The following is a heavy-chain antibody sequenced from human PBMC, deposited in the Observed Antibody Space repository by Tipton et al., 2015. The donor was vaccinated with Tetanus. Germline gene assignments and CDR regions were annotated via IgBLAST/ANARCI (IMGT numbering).Heavy chain of an antibody. D-gene: IGHD3-10*01. CDR1: GFTFSSYR. J-gene: IGHJ4*02. Sequence: SLRLSCEVSGFTFSSYRMNWVRQAPGKGLEWVSSISSTTRYTDYADSVKGRFTISRGNAKNSVYLQMNSLRVEDTALYYCASGSSLDYWGQGTQVTVSS. V-gene: IGHV3-21*06. CDR3: ASGSSLDY. CDR2: ISSTTRYT.